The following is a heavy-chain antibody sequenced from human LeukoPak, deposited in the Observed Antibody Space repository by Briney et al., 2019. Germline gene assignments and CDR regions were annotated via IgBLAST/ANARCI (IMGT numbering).Heavy chain of an antibody. CDR2: IYYSGST. J-gene: IGHJ6*03. D-gene: IGHD4-11*01. Sequence: PSETLSLTCTVSGGSIISGGYYWSWIRQHPGKGLEWIGYIYYSGSTYYNPSLKSRVTISVDTSKNQFSLKLSSVTAADTAVYYCARVGMDYSHYYYYMDVWGKGTTVTVSS. CDR1: GGSIISGGYY. CDR3: ARVGMDYSHYYYYMDV. V-gene: IGHV4-31*03.